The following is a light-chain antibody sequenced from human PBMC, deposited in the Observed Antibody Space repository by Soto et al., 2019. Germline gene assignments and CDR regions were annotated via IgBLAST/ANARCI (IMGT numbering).Light chain of an antibody. Sequence: EMVFTHSPGTLSLSPGERATLSFSASQSVSNNYLASYQQKPGQAPRLLIYGASNRATGIPDRFSGSGSGTDYTLTISRLEPEDFAVYYCQQYGSSGTFGQGTKVDIK. CDR2: GAS. J-gene: IGKJ1*01. V-gene: IGKV3-20*01. CDR3: QQYGSSGT. CDR1: QSVSNNY.